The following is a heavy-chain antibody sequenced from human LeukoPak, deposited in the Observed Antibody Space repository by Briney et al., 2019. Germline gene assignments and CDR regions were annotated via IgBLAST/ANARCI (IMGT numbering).Heavy chain of an antibody. CDR2: ITCNSDSI. CDR1: GFTFNNYT. V-gene: IGHV3-9*01. CDR3: AIDRGAGSVYANFDY. J-gene: IGHJ4*02. D-gene: IGHD5/OR15-5a*01. Sequence: GGSLRLSCAASGFTFNNYTMHWVRQAPGKGLEWVSVITCNSDSICYADSVKGRFTTSRDNSKNSLYLQMNSLRAEDTALYYCAIDRGAGSVYANFDYWGQGTLVTVSS.